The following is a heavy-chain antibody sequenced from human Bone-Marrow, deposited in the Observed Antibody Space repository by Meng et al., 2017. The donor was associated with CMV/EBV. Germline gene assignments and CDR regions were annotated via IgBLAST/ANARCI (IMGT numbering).Heavy chain of an antibody. J-gene: IGHJ3*02. CDR1: TFISYW. D-gene: IGHD3-9*01. CDR3: ARSRVHFDWLLNHDAFDI. CDR2: INIDGSST. Sequence: TFISYWMHWVRQAPGQGLVWVSRINIDGSSTSYADSVKGRFTISRDNAKNTLYLQMNSLRAEDTAVYYCARSRVHFDWLLNHDAFDIWGQGTMVTVSS. V-gene: IGHV3-74*01.